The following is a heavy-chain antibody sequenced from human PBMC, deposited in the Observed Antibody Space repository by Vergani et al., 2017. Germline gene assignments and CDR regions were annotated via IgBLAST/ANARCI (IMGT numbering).Heavy chain of an antibody. CDR2: IYYSGST. J-gene: IGHJ3*02. D-gene: IGHD2-15*01. CDR3: ARDVLYCSGGSCYSGAFDI. V-gene: IGHV4-59*01. CDR1: GGSISSYY. Sequence: QLQLQESGPGLVKPSETLSLTCTVSGGSISSYYWSWILQPPGKGLEWIGYIYYSGSTNYNPSLKSRVTIAVDTSKNQFSRKLSSVTAADTAVYYCARDVLYCSGGSCYSGAFDIWGQGTMVTVSS.